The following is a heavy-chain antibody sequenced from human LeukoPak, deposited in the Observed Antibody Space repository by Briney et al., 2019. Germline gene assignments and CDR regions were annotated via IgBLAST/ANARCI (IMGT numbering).Heavy chain of an antibody. Sequence: PGRSLRLSCAASGFTFSSCGMHWVRQAPGKGLEWAVVISYDGSKKSFADSVKGRFSISRDNAKNTLYLQMSSLRTEDTAVYYCVRNFYGANIDDGFDVWGQGTMVTVSS. CDR2: ISYDGSKK. V-gene: IGHV3-30*03. D-gene: IGHD4-23*01. J-gene: IGHJ3*01. CDR1: GFTFSSCG. CDR3: VRNFYGANIDDGFDV.